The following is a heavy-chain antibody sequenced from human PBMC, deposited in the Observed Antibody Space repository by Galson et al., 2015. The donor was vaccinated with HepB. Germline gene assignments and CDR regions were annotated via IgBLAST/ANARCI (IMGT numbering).Heavy chain of an antibody. V-gene: IGHV1-69*13. CDR1: GGTFSTYA. CDR2: ITPIFGTA. Sequence: SVKVSCKASGGTFSTYAISWVRQAPGQGLEWMGGITPIFGTANYAQKLQGRVTITADESTSTAYMELSSLRSDDTAVYYCAREGMAAPTNPVDYWGQGTQVTVSS. CDR3: AREGMAAPTNPVDY. J-gene: IGHJ4*02. D-gene: IGHD6-6*01.